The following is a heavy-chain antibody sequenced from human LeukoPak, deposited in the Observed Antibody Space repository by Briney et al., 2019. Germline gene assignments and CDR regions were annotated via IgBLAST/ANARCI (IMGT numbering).Heavy chain of an antibody. Sequence: PSETLSLTCTVSGDSISSTIYHWGWIRQPPGKGLEWIGGIHYSGTTYYNPSLKSRVTISVDTSRNHFSLRLNSVTAADTAMYHCAREIASSVEFWGQGSLVTVSS. CDR3: AREIASSVEF. V-gene: IGHV4-39*02. J-gene: IGHJ4*02. CDR2: IHYSGTT. CDR1: GDSISSTIYH. D-gene: IGHD3-10*01.